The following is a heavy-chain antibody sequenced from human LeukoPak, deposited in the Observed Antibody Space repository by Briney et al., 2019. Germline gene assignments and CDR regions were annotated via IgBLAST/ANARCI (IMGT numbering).Heavy chain of an antibody. D-gene: IGHD3-10*01. CDR2: INPNSGGT. CDR3: ARSWFGESYFDY. CDR1: GYTFTAHY. V-gene: IGHV1-2*02. J-gene: IGHJ4*02. Sequence: ASVTVSCKTSGYTFTAHYIHWVRQAPGQGLEWMGWINPNSGGTNYAQKFQGRVTMTRDTSISTAYMELSRLRSDDTAVYYCARSWFGESYFDYWGQGTLVTVSS.